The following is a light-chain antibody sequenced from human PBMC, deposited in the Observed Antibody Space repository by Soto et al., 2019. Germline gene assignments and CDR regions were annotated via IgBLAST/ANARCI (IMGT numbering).Light chain of an antibody. V-gene: IGKV3-15*01. J-gene: IGKJ2*01. CDR2: GAS. Sequence: EIVMTQSPATLSVSPGERVTLSCRASQSLSSNLAWYQQKPGQAPRLLIYGASTRATDIPARFSGSGSGTEFTLTISSLQSEDFAVYYCQQYGSSPPHTFGQGTKLEIK. CDR1: QSLSSN. CDR3: QQYGSSPPHT.